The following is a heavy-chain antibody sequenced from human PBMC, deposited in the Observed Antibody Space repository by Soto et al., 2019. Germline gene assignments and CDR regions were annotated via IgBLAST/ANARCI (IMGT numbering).Heavy chain of an antibody. D-gene: IGHD2-15*01. CDR3: VRQAGGASTPGDDY. V-gene: IGHV1-8*01. J-gene: IGHJ4*02. CDR2: MNPYTGET. CDR1: GYTFDAFD. Sequence: QVQLVQSGAEVRKPGASVRVSCKASGYTFDAFDIHWVRQATGQGLELMGWMNPYTGETAYTQTFLGRVYMTMDTSVSTAYMELTSLTSEDSAIYFCVRQAGGASTPGDDYWCQGTLVTVSS.